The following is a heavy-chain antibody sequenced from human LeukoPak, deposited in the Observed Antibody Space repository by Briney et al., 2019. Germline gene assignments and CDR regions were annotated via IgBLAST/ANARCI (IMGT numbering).Heavy chain of an antibody. V-gene: IGHV3-11*01. Sequence: PGGSLRLSCAASGFIFSDYYMSWIRQAPGKGLEWVSTIKGTGLTTYYADSVKGRFTISRDNSKNTLYLQMNSLRAEDTAVYYCAKGDTTWELPHDYWGQGTLVTVSS. J-gene: IGHJ4*02. D-gene: IGHD1-26*01. CDR3: AKGDTTWELPHDY. CDR1: GFIFSDYY. CDR2: IKGTGLTT.